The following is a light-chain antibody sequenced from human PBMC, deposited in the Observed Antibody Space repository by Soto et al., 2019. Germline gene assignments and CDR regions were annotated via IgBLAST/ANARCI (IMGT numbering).Light chain of an antibody. CDR2: DAS. V-gene: IGKV3-15*01. CDR1: QSVNSD. CDR3: QKYNSAPLT. J-gene: IGKJ4*01. Sequence: EIVMTQSPATVPASLGERFTLXXRASQSVNSDLAWYQQTPGQAPRXVIYDASTRAAGVPARFSGSGSGTEFTLTISSLQPEDVAAYYCQKYNSAPLTFGGGTKVDIK.